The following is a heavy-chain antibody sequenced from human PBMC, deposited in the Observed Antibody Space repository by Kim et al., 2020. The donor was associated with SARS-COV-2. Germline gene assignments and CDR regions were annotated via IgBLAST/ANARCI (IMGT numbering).Heavy chain of an antibody. CDR1: GFTFSSYA. CDR2: ISYDGSNK. Sequence: GGSLRLSCAASGFTFSSYAMHWVRQAPGKGLEWVAVISYDGSNKYYADSVKGRFTISRDNSKNTLYLQMNSLRAEDTAVYYCAREDGWELPLYFDYWGQG. D-gene: IGHD1-26*01. J-gene: IGHJ4*02. V-gene: IGHV3-30-3*01. CDR3: AREDGWELPLYFDY.